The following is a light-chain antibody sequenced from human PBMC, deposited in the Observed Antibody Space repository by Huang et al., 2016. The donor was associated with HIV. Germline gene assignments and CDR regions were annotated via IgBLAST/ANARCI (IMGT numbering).Light chain of an antibody. J-gene: IGKJ4*01. V-gene: IGKV1-9*01. CDR3: QQLRSYPLT. CDR2: DES. Sequence: IQLTQSPSSLSASIGDRVTITCRASQGISTSLAWYQQKPGKAPNLLIFDESSFRSGVPSRFSGRRSGTVFTLSINSLQPEDFATYFCQQLRSYPLTCGGGTKVEIK. CDR1: QGISTS.